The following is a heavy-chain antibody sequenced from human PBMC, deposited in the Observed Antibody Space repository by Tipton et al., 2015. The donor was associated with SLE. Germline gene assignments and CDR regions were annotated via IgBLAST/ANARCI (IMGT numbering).Heavy chain of an antibody. D-gene: IGHD3-22*01. CDR2: IYYSGST. J-gene: IGHJ3*02. V-gene: IGHV4-39*01. CDR3: ARRTQSTMIVVVAREDAFDI. CDR1: GGSISSSSYY. Sequence: LRLSCTVSGGSISSSSYYWGWIRQPPGKGLEWIGSIYYSGSTYYNPSLKSRVTISVDTSKNQFSLKLSSVTAADTAVYYCARRTQSTMIVVVAREDAFDIWGQGTMVTVSS.